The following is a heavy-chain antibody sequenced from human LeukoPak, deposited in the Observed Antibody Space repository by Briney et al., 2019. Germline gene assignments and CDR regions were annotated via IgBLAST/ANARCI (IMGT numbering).Heavy chain of an antibody. D-gene: IGHD2-2*01. V-gene: IGHV4-39*01. CDR1: GGSISSSNYY. CDR3: VRSTNHADFDS. Sequence: SETLSLPFTVSGGSISSSNYYWGWIRPPPGKGLEWIGSIYYSGSTYYNPSLKSRVTISVDTSKDQFSLKLSSMTAADTAVYYCVRSTNHADFDSWGQGTLVTVSS. J-gene: IGHJ4*02. CDR2: IYYSGST.